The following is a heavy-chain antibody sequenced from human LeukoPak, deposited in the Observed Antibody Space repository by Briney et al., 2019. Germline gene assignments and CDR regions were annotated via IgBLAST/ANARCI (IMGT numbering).Heavy chain of an antibody. Sequence: SETLSLTCTVSGYSISSGYYWGWIRQPPGKGLEWIGSIYHSGSTNYNPSLKSRVTISVDTSKNQFSLKLSSVTAADTAVYYCARAPGAIVGAEYYFDYWGQGTLVTVSS. CDR2: IYHSGST. CDR1: GYSISSGYY. D-gene: IGHD1-26*01. J-gene: IGHJ4*02. V-gene: IGHV4-38-2*02. CDR3: ARAPGAIVGAEYYFDY.